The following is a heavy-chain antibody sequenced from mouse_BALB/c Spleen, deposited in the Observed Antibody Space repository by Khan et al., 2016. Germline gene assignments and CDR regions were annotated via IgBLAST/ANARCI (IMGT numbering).Heavy chain of an antibody. CDR3: ASYYGNSGYAMDY. D-gene: IGHD2-10*01. J-gene: IGHJ4*01. CDR1: GFNIKDTY. Sequence: VRLQQSGAELVKPGASVKLSCTASGFNIKDTYMHWVKQRPEQGLEWIGRIDPANGNTKYDPKFQGKATITAATSSNTAYLQLSSLTSEDTAVYYCASYYGNSGYAMDYWGQGTSVTVSS. CDR2: IDPANGNT. V-gene: IGHV14-3*02.